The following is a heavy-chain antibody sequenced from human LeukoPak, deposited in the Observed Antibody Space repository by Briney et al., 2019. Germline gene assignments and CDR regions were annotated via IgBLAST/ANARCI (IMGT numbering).Heavy chain of an antibody. D-gene: IGHD3-22*01. CDR1: GGSISSYY. V-gene: IGHV4-59*01. Sequence: SETLSLTCTVSGGSISSYYWSWIRQPPGKGLEWVGYINFRGSTSYNPSLKSRVTISVDTSKSQFALRLRSVTAADTAVYYCARAPYYDSSGPYFDYWGQGTLVTVSS. J-gene: IGHJ4*02. CDR3: ARAPYYDSSGPYFDY. CDR2: INFRGST.